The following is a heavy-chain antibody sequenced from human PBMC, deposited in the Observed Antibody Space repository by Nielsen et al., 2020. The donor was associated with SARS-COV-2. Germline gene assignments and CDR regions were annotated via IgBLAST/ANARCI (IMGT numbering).Heavy chain of an antibody. J-gene: IGHJ4*02. CDR2: IYPGDSDT. Sequence: GESLKISCKGSGYSFTSYWIGWVRQMPGKGLEWMGIIYPGDSDTRYSPSFQGQVTISADKSISTTYLQWRRLKASDSAIYYCARHGSSLDYWGQGTLVTVSS. CDR3: ARHGSSLDY. V-gene: IGHV5-51*01. CDR1: GYSFTSYW. D-gene: IGHD1-26*01.